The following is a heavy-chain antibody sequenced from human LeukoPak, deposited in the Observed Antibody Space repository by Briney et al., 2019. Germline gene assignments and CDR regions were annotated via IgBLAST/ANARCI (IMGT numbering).Heavy chain of an antibody. V-gene: IGHV1-3*01. CDR2: INAGNGDT. Sequence: GASVKLSCKPSGYTFTTYVVHWVRQTPGQRLEWMGWINAGNGDTKYSQTFQGRVTITRDASASTAYMEVSSLRSEDTTVYYCARAPRSGRYWDYWGQGTLVTVSS. CDR1: GYTFTTYV. D-gene: IGHD6-19*01. CDR3: ARAPRSGRYWDY. J-gene: IGHJ4*02.